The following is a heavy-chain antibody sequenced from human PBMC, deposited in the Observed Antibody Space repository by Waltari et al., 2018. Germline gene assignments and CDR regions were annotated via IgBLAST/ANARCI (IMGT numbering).Heavy chain of an antibody. Sequence: EVQLLESGGGLVQPGGSLRLSCAASGFTFSSYAMSWVRQAPGKGLEWVSAISGSGGSTYYADSVKGRFTISRDNSNNTLYLQMNSLRAEDTAVYYCAAHSSSSGYYMDVWGKGTTVTVSS. CDR3: AAHSSSSGYYMDV. CDR2: ISGSGGST. D-gene: IGHD6-13*01. J-gene: IGHJ6*03. CDR1: GFTFSSYA. V-gene: IGHV3-23*01.